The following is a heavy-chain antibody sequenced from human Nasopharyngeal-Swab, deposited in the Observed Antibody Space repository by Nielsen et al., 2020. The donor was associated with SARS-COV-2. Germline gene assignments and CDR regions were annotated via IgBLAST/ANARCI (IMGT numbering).Heavy chain of an antibody. CDR2: MNPNSGTT. J-gene: IGHJ5*01. Sequence: WVRQAPGQGFEWLGWMNPNSGTTGYAQKFQGRVTMTRNTSISTAYMELSSLRPAEAAVYYCARDRLWSGELLISWFDPWGQGTLVTVSS. CDR3: ARDRLWSGELLISWFDP. V-gene: IGHV1-8*01. D-gene: IGHD3-10*01.